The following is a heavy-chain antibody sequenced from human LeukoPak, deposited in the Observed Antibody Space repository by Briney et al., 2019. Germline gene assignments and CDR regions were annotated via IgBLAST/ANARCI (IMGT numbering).Heavy chain of an antibody. V-gene: IGHV3-7*03. CDR2: INHNGNVN. Sequence: PGGSLRLSCAASGFTFSSYWMNWARQAPGKGLEWVASINHNGNVNYYVDSVKGRFTISRDNAKNSLYLQMNSLRAEDTAVYYCARDSTVMCAFDIWGQGTLVTVSS. CDR3: ARDSTVMCAFDI. CDR1: GFTFSSYW. J-gene: IGHJ4*02. D-gene: IGHD3-9*01.